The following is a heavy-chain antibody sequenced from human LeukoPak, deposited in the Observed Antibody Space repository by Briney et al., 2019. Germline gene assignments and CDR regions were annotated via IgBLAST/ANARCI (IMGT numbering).Heavy chain of an antibody. J-gene: IGHJ4*02. D-gene: IGHD2/OR15-2a*01. CDR3: AKGPLSHFDY. CDR2: INGNGGST. CDR1: GFTFDDYG. Sequence: PGGSLRLSCAASGFTFDDYGMSWVRQAPGKGLEWVSAINGNGGSTYYAVSVKGRFTISRDNSKNTLYLQMNSLRAEDTAVYYCAKGPLSHFDYWGQGTLVTVSS. V-gene: IGHV3-23*01.